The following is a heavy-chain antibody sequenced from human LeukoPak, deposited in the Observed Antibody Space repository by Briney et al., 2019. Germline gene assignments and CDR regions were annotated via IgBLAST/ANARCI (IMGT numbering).Heavy chain of an antibody. CDR3: ARESGSSGYYYFDY. D-gene: IGHD3-22*01. J-gene: IGHJ4*02. CDR2: ISYDGNNK. CDR1: GXTFSTYA. V-gene: IGHV3-30-3*01. Sequence: SLRLSCSASGXTFSTYAMHWVRQAPGKGLEWVAVISYDGNNKYYADSVRGRFTTSRDNSKNTLSLQMDSLRAEDTAVYYCARESGSSGYYYFDYWGQGTLVTVSS.